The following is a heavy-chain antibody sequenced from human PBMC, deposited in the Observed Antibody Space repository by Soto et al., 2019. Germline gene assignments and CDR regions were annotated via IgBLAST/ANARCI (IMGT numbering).Heavy chain of an antibody. CDR3: VRDQATGRSWVHRDF. V-gene: IGHV3-48*02. CDR1: GFTLRGYA. D-gene: IGHD3-10*01. CDR2: ISTSGKTI. Sequence: VQLVESGGGLVQPGGSLRLSCAASGFTLRGYAMNWVRQAPGKGLEGVAFISTSGKTISYADSVMGRFTISKDIAKNSLYLQMNSLRNEDTSVYYCVRDQATGRSWVHRDFWGQATLVTVSS. J-gene: IGHJ4*02.